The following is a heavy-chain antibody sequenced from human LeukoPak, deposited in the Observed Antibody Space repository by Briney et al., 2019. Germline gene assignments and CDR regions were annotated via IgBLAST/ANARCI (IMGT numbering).Heavy chain of an antibody. V-gene: IGHV1-18*01. J-gene: IGHJ3*02. CDR2: ISAYNGHT. D-gene: IGHD3-22*01. CDR1: DYTFTNYG. CDR3: ARDGHRRYHYDSSGREDAFDI. Sequence: GASVKVSCKASDYTFTNYGISWVRQAPGQGLEWMGWISAYNGHTKYAQKVQGRVTMTRDTSTSTAYMELRSLRSDDTAVYYCARDGHRRYHYDSSGREDAFDIWGQGTMVTVSS.